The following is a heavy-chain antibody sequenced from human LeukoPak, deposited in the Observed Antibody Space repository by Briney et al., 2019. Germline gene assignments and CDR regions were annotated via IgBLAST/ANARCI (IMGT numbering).Heavy chain of an antibody. J-gene: IGHJ4*02. D-gene: IGHD1-26*01. CDR1: GFSSCNAW. CDR2: IKSKTDDGTT. V-gene: IGHV3-15*07. CDR3: ATDRIVGATGVGI. Sequence: GGSLRLSCAASGFSSCNAWMNSVRQAPRKGLEWVGRIKSKTDDGTTDYAAPVTVRFTISRDDSKNTLYLQMNSLTTEDTAVYYCATDRIVGATGVGIWGQGTLVTVSS.